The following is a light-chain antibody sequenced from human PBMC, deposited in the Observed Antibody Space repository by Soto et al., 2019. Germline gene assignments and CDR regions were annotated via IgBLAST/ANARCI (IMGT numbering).Light chain of an antibody. J-gene: IGLJ1*01. CDR3: AAWDDSLNGLV. Sequence: QSVLPQPPSASGTPGQRVTISCSGSSSNIGSNTVNWYQQLPGTAPKLLIYGNDQRPSGVPDRFSGSKSGTSASLAISGLQSEDEADYYCAAWDDSLNGLVFGTGTKVTVL. CDR2: GND. V-gene: IGLV1-44*01. CDR1: SSNIGSNT.